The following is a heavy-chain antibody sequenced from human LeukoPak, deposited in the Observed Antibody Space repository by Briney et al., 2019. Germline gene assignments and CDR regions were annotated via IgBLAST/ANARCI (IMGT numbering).Heavy chain of an antibody. V-gene: IGHV4-59*01. CDR1: GGSISSYY. CDR3: ARDPLAGMDV. J-gene: IGHJ6*02. CDR2: IYYSGST. Sequence: SETLSLTCTVSGGSISSYYWSWIRQPPGKGLEWIGYIYYSGSTNYNPSLRSRVTISVDTSKNQFSLKLSSVTAADTAVYYCARDPLAGMDVWGQGTTVTVSS.